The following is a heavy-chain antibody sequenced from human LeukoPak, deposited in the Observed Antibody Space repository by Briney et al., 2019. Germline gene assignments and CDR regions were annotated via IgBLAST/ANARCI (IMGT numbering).Heavy chain of an antibody. V-gene: IGHV1-18*01. CDR3: ARDRSNSDF. Sequence: ASVKVSCKTSGYKFKTFGISWVRQAPGQGLEWKGWIRADKGKTDYAQKFQDRVTLTIDTSTSTAYMELRSLTSDDTATYYCARDRSNSDFWGQGTLVTVS. J-gene: IGHJ4*02. CDR2: IRADKGKT. D-gene: IGHD4-11*01. CDR1: GYKFKTFG.